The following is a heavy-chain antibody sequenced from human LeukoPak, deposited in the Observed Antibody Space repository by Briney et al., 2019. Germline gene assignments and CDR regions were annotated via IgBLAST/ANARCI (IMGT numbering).Heavy chain of an antibody. D-gene: IGHD5-18*01. V-gene: IGHV1-2*02. CDR1: GYTFTGYY. Sequence: GASVKVSCKASGYTFTGYYMHWVRQAPGQGLEWMGWINPNSGGTNYAQKFQGRVTMTRDTSISTAYMELSRLRSDDTAVYYCAKDTPRGYNYGYFDYWGQETLLTVSS. J-gene: IGHJ4*02. CDR2: INPNSGGT. CDR3: AKDTPRGYNYGYFDY.